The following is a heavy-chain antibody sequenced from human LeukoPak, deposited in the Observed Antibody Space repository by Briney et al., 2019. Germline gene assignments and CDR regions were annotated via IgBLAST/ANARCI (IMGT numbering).Heavy chain of an antibody. D-gene: IGHD3-16*02. Sequence: SETLSLTCTVSGASISSTNWWSWVRQPPGKGLEWIGNINHTGSTKYNPSLESRVTISVDKSNNQFSVRLSSVTAADTAVYYCARDFYQTHALDVWGQGTLVTVSS. V-gene: IGHV4-4*02. CDR2: INHTGST. CDR3: ARDFYQTHALDV. CDR1: GASISSTNW. J-gene: IGHJ3*01.